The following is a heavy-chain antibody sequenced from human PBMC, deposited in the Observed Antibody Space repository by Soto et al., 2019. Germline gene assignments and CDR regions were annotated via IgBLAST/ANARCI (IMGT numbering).Heavy chain of an antibody. D-gene: IGHD3-22*01. CDR1: GGSISSGDYY. V-gene: IGHV4-30-4*01. CDR2: IYYSGST. CDR3: ARASYYYDSSGYSYVDY. J-gene: IGHJ4*02. Sequence: PSETLSLTCTVSGGSISSGDYYWSWIRQPPGKGLEWIGYIYYSGSTYYNPSLKSRVTISVDTSKNQSSLKLSSVTAADTAVYYCARASYYYDSSGYSYVDYWGQGNLVTVSS.